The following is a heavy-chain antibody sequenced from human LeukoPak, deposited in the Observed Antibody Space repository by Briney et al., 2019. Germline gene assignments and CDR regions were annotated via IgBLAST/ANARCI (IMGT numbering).Heavy chain of an antibody. Sequence: AGGSLRLSCAASGFTFSSYSMTWVRQAPGKGLEWVSSISSSSSYIYYADSVKGRFTISRDNAKNSLYLQMNSLRAEDTAVYYCARHSSIPRPGGYWGQGTLVPVSS. J-gene: IGHJ4*02. CDR3: ARHSSIPRPGGY. V-gene: IGHV3-21*01. CDR2: ISSSSSYI. CDR1: GFTFSSYS. D-gene: IGHD6-13*01.